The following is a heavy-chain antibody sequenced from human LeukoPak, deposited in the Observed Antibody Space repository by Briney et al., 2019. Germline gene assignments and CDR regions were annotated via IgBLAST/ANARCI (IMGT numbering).Heavy chain of an antibody. J-gene: IGHJ4*02. CDR3: ARQQWLIRPFYS. CDR2: VYYSGST. Sequence: ASETLSLTCTVSGGSISSTSYYWGWIRQPPGKGLEWIGSVYYSGSTYYNPSLKSRVTISVDTSKNQFSLKLSSVTAAETAVYHCARQQWLIRPFYSWGQGTLVTVSS. V-gene: IGHV4-39*01. D-gene: IGHD6-19*01. CDR1: GGSISSTSYY.